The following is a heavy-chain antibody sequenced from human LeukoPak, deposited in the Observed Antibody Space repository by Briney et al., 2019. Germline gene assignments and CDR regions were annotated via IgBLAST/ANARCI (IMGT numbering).Heavy chain of an antibody. CDR2: INHSGST. V-gene: IGHV4-34*01. CDR3: ARALRYSSGWYRDDAFDI. Sequence: SETLSLTCAVYGGSFSGYYWSWIRQPPGKGLEWIGEINHSGSTNYNPSLKSRVTISVDTSKNQFSLKLSSVTAADTAVYYCARALRYSSGWYRDDAFDIWGQGTMVTVSS. D-gene: IGHD6-19*01. J-gene: IGHJ3*02. CDR1: GGSFSGYY.